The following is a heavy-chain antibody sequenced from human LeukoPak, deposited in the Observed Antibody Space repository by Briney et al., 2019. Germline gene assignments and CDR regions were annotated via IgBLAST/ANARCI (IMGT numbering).Heavy chain of an antibody. V-gene: IGHV3-7*01. D-gene: IGHD5-24*01. Sequence: GGSLRLSCVASGFTFSTYWMSWVRQAPGKGLEWVANIGQDGSEKYYVDSVKGRFTISRDNAKNSLYLQMNTLRDDDTAVYYCARVIDGALIDYWGQGTLVTVSS. CDR3: ARVIDGALIDY. J-gene: IGHJ4*02. CDR2: IGQDGSEK. CDR1: GFTFSTYW.